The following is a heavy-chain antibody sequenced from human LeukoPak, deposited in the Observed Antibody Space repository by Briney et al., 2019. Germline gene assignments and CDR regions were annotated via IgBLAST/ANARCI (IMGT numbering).Heavy chain of an antibody. Sequence: SETLSLTCTVSGGSISSSGYYWGWIRQPPGKELEWIGIINYSGNTHYNSSLKSRVTISVDTSKNQFSLKLSSVTAADTAVYYCARDRIYGSGSDHFDYWGQGTLVTVSS. D-gene: IGHD3-10*01. CDR1: GGSISSSGYY. CDR3: ARDRIYGSGSDHFDY. J-gene: IGHJ4*02. CDR2: INYSGNT. V-gene: IGHV4-39*07.